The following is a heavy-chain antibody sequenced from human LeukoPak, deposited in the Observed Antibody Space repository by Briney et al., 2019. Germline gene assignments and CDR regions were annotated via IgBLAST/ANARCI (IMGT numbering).Heavy chain of an antibody. CDR3: VRQNSDYYYYYLDV. V-gene: IGHV4-39*01. CDR1: GGSVSSSSSY. J-gene: IGHJ6*03. D-gene: IGHD1-7*01. CDR2: VYYSGTT. Sequence: SETLSLTCTVSGGSVSSSSSYWAWIRQPPGRGLEWIGSVYYSGTTYYNTSLESRVTISEATSRNRFSLMLSSVTAADTAVYYCVRQNSDYYYYYLDVWGEGTTVIVSS.